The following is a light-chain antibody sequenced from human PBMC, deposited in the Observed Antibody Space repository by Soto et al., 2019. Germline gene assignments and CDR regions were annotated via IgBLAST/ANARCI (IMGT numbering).Light chain of an antibody. Sequence: EIVRTQSPVTLSVSPGERATLSCRASQSVSSNLAWYQQKPGQAPRLLIYGASTRATGIPARFSGSGSGTEFTLTISSLQSEDFAVYYCQYYSNWRGTFGQGTKVEIK. V-gene: IGKV3-15*01. CDR3: QYYSNWRGT. J-gene: IGKJ1*01. CDR2: GAS. CDR1: QSVSSN.